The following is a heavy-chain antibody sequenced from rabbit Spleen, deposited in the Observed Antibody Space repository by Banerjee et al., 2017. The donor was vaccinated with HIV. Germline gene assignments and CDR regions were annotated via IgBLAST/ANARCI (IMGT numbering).Heavy chain of an antibody. CDR1: GFSFSSGYY. D-gene: IGHD8-1*01. CDR2: IYTSSGNT. V-gene: IGHV1S40*01. J-gene: IGHJ6*01. CDR3: ARDTGTSFSTYGMDL. Sequence: QQLVESGRGLVQPGASLTLTCKASGFSFSSGYYMCWVRQAPGKGLEWIAYIYTSSGNTYSATWAKGRFTISKASSTTVTLQMTSLTAADTATYFCARDTGTSFSTYGMDLWGPGTLVTVS.